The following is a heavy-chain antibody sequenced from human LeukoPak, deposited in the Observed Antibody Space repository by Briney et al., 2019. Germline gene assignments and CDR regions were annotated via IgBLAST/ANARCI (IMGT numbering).Heavy chain of an antibody. CDR3: AKGSGDQTYYYDSSGYYFDY. CDR2: ISGSGGST. CDR1: GFTFSSYA. Sequence: GGSLRLSCAASGFTFSSYAMSWVRQAPGKGLEWVSAISGSGGSTYYADSVKGRFTISRDNSKNTLYLQTNSLRAEDTAVYYCAKGSGDQTYYYDSSGYYFDYWGQGTLVTVSS. J-gene: IGHJ4*02. V-gene: IGHV3-23*01. D-gene: IGHD3-22*01.